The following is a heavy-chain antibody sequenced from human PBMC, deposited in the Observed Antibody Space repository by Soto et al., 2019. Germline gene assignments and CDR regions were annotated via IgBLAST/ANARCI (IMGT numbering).Heavy chain of an antibody. Sequence: ASVKVSCKASGYTFTSYGISWVRQAPGQGLEWMGWISAYNGNTNYAQKLQGRVTMTTDTSTSTAYMELRSLRSDDTAVYYCARDQGPYYDFWTPCGYWGQGTLVTVSS. V-gene: IGHV1-18*01. CDR2: ISAYNGNT. CDR3: ARDQGPYYDFWTPCGY. J-gene: IGHJ4*02. D-gene: IGHD3-3*01. CDR1: GYTFTSYG.